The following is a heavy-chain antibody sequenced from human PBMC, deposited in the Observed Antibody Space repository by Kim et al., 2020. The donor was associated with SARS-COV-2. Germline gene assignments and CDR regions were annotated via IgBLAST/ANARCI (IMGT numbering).Heavy chain of an antibody. V-gene: IGHV3-15*01. J-gene: IGHJ6*02. D-gene: IGHD7-27*01. CDR1: GFTFSNAW. CDR3: TTDGATPNWDYYYYGMDV. Sequence: GGSLRLSCAASGFTFSNAWMSWVRQAPGKGLEWVGRIKSKTDGGTTDYAAPVKGRFTISRDDSKNTLYLQMNSLKTEDTAVYYCTTDGATPNWDYYYYGMDVWGQGTTVTVSS. CDR2: IKSKTDGGTT.